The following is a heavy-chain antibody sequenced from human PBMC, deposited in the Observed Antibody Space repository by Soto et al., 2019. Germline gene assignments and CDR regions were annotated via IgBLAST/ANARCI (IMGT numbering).Heavy chain of an antibody. CDR1: GFTFSSYS. Sequence: EVQLVESGGGLVKPGGSLRLSCAASGFTFSSYSMNWVRQAPGKGLEWVSSISSSSSYIYYADSVKGRFTISRDNAKNSLYLQMNSLRAEDTAVYYCARGGFFGSGSDDYTPLDYWCQGTLVTVSS. D-gene: IGHD3-10*01. CDR2: ISSSSSYI. CDR3: ARGGFFGSGSDDYTPLDY. V-gene: IGHV3-21*01. J-gene: IGHJ4*02.